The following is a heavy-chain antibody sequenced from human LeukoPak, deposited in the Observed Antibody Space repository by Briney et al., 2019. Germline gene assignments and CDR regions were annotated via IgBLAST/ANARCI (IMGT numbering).Heavy chain of an antibody. D-gene: IGHD4-17*01. CDR2: ITGEGDIT. CDR1: GFTFGDYA. CDR3: AKEIPTGDYVFDS. Sequence: GGSLRLSCAASGFTFGDYAMHWVRQPPGKGLEWLSLITGEGDITYHADSVKGRFTISRDNNENSLYLQMNSLRTEDTALYYCAKEIPTGDYVFDSWGQGTLVIV. V-gene: IGHV3-43*02. J-gene: IGHJ4*02.